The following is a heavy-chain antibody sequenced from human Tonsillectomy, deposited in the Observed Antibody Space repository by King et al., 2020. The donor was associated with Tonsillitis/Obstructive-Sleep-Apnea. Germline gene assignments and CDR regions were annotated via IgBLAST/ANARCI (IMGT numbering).Heavy chain of an antibody. D-gene: IGHD3-3*01. CDR3: SRGGYDYWSGYFDY. Sequence: VQLVQSGRGVVQPGGSLRLSCAASGFTFTSHAMHWVRQAPGKGLEWVAVISFDGSDKYYADSVKGRFSISRDNSKNTLYLQMNSLRAEDTAVYYCSRGGYDYWSGYFDYWGQGTLVTVSS. V-gene: IGHV3-30*04. CDR1: GFTFTSHA. J-gene: IGHJ4*02. CDR2: ISFDGSDK.